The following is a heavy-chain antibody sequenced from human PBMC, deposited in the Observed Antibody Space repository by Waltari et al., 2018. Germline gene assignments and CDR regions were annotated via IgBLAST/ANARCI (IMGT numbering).Heavy chain of an antibody. V-gene: IGHV4-34*01. Sequence: QVQLQQWGAGLLKPSETLSLPCAVYGGSFSGSSWSWIRQPPGKGLEWIGEINHSGSTNYNPSLKSRVTISVDTSKNQFSLKLSSVTAADTAVYYCARAWISLILGATSAFDIWGQGTMVTVS. CDR2: INHSGST. D-gene: IGHD1-26*01. CDR1: GGSFSGSS. J-gene: IGHJ3*02. CDR3: ARAWISLILGATSAFDI.